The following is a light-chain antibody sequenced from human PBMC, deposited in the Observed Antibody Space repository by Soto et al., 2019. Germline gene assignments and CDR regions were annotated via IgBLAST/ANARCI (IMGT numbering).Light chain of an antibody. CDR1: QRVSSY. V-gene: IGKV3-20*01. J-gene: IGKJ5*01. CDR3: QQYDNWPIT. Sequence: EIVLTQSPATLSLSPWERATLSCRASQRVSSYLAWYQQKPGQAPRLLIYGASSRATGIPDRFSGTGSETDFTLTISRLEPEDFAVYYCQQYDNWPITFGQGTRLEIK. CDR2: GAS.